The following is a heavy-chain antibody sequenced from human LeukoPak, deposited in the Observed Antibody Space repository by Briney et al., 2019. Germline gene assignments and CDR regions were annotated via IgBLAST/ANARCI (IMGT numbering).Heavy chain of an antibody. CDR1: GGSFSGYY. V-gene: IGHV4-34*01. Sequence: SETLSLTCAVYGGSFSGYYWSWIRQPPGKGLEWIGEINHSGSTNYNPSLKSRVTISVDTSKNQFSLKLSSVTAADTAVYYCARSLGDYWGQGTLVTVSS. CDR3: ARSLGDY. J-gene: IGHJ4*02. CDR2: INHSGST.